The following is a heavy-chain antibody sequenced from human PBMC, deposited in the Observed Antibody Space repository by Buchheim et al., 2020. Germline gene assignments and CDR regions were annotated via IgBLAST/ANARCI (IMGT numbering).Heavy chain of an antibody. J-gene: IGHJ5*02. CDR1: GGSISSGSYY. CDR3: ARDRGEGSRPGGWFDP. V-gene: IGHV4-61*02. Sequence: QVQLQESGPGLVKPSQTLSLTCTVSGGSISSGSYYWSWIRQPAGKGLEWIGRIYTSGSTNYNPSLKSRVTISVDTSKNQFSLKLSSVTAADTAVYYCARDRGEGSRPGGWFDPWGQGTL. CDR2: IYTSGST. D-gene: IGHD2-15*01.